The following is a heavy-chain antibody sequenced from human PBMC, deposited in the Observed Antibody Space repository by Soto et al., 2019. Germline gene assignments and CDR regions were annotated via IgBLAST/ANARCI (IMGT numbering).Heavy chain of an antibody. V-gene: IGHV4-34*12. J-gene: IGHJ4*02. Sequence: QVQLQQWGAGLLKPSETLSLTCAVSGGSFSGYYWSWIRQHPGKGLEWIGEIIHTGSTNYNPSLKSRITISVDTSKKQFSLKLSSVTAADTAVYYCARVGQPPSDYWGQGTLVTVSS. D-gene: IGHD2-2*01. CDR1: GGSFSGYY. CDR3: ARVGQPPSDY. CDR2: IIHTGST.